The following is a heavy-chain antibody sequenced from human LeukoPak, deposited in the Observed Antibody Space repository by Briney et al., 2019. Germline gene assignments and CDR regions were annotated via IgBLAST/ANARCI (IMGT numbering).Heavy chain of an antibody. D-gene: IGHD6-19*01. Sequence: PSETLSLTCAVYGGSFSGYYWSWIRQPPGKGLEWIGEINHSGSTNYNPSLKSRVTISVDTSKNQFSLKLSSVTAADTAVYYCARGPGSIAVAGTGDYFDYWGQGTLVTVSS. CDR2: INHSGST. CDR1: GGSFSGYY. CDR3: ARGPGSIAVAGTGDYFDY. V-gene: IGHV4-34*01. J-gene: IGHJ4*02.